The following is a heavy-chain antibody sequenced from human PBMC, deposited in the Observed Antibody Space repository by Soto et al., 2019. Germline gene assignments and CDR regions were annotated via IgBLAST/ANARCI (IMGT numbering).Heavy chain of an antibody. J-gene: IGHJ5*02. V-gene: IGHV4-59*01. D-gene: IGHD2-15*01. CDR1: GGSISSYA. CDR2: IYYSGGT. CDR3: ARQRVVAASTNWFDP. Sequence: SETLSLTCTVSGGSISSYAWSWIRQPPGKALEWIGYIYYSGGTKYNPSLKSRVTISVDTSENQFSLKLSSVTAADTAVYYCARQRVVAASTNWFDPWGQGTLVTVSS.